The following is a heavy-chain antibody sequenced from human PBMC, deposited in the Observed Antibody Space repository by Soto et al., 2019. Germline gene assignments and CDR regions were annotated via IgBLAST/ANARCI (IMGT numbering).Heavy chain of an antibody. CDR2: LSSNCVGT. D-gene: IGHD6-6*01. Sequence: EVQLAESGGGLAQHGASLSLSCAASGFTLSGYAMDWVRQAPAKGMEYVSGLSSNCVGTYYATSGQGRLQISRPNSKTTFYLQMGSLRPEDKAVYDWGRSARPDFYYLDVWGKGNTVTVSS. J-gene: IGHJ6*03. V-gene: IGHV3-64*01. CDR1: GFTLSGYA. CDR3: GRSARPDFYYLDV.